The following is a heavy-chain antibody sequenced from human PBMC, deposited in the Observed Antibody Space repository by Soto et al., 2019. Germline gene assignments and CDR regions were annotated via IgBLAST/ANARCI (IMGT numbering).Heavy chain of an antibody. CDR2: IYYSGST. CDR1: GGSVSSGSYY. CDR3: ARGNRLRYYYGMDV. J-gene: IGHJ6*02. Sequence: PSETLSLTCTVSGGSVSSGSYYWSWIRQPPGKGLEWIGYIYYSGSTNYNPSLKSRVTISVDTSKNQFSLKLSSVTAADTAVYYCARGNRLRYYYGMDVWGQGTTVTVSS. V-gene: IGHV4-61*01. D-gene: IGHD4-17*01.